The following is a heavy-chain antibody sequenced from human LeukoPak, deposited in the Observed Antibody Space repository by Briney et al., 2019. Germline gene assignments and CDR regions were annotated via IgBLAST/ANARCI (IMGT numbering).Heavy chain of an antibody. Sequence: SETLSLTCTVSGGSLSSYYWSWIRQPPGKGLEWIGYIYYSGSTNYNPSLKSRVTISVDTSKNQFSLKLSSVTAADTAVYYCARALLQTDWFDPWGQGTLVTVSS. J-gene: IGHJ5*02. CDR1: GGSLSSYY. CDR3: ARALLQTDWFDP. CDR2: IYYSGST. V-gene: IGHV4-59*01. D-gene: IGHD1-14*01.